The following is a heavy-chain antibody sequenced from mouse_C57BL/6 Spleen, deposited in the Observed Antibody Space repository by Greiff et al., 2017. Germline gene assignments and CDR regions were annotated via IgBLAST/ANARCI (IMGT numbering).Heavy chain of an antibody. V-gene: IGHV5-15*01. J-gene: IGHJ4*01. Sequence: EVMLVESGGGLVQPGGSLKLSCAASGFTFSDYGMAWVRQAPRKGPEWVAFIGNLAYCIYSADTVTGRFTISRENAKNTLYPEMSSLRSEDTAMYYCARRGDAMDYWGQGTSVTVSS. CDR2: IGNLAYCI. CDR3: ARRGDAMDY. CDR1: GFTFSDYG.